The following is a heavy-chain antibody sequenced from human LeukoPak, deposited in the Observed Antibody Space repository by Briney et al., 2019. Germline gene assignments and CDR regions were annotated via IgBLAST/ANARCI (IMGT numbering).Heavy chain of an antibody. CDR2: IYHSGST. J-gene: IGHJ4*02. D-gene: IGHD6-13*01. CDR3: ARGIRYSSSWYFDY. Sequence: SETLSLTCAVSGGSISSGGYSWSWIRQPPGKGLEWIGYIYHSGSTYYNPSLKSRVTISVDRSKNQFSLKLRSVTAADTAVYYCARGIRYSSSWYFDYWGQGTLVTVSS. CDR1: GGSISSGGYS. V-gene: IGHV4-30-2*01.